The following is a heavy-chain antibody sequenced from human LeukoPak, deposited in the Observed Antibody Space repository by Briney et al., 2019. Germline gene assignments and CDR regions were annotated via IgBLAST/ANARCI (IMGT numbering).Heavy chain of an antibody. Sequence: SETLSLTCTVSGGSISSYYWSWIRQSPGKGLEWIGYIYYSGSTNYNPSLKSRVTISVDTSKNQFSLKLSSVTAADTAMYTGNYYYMDVWGKGTTVTISS. CDR2: IYYSGST. V-gene: IGHV4-59*01. CDR1: GGSISSYY. J-gene: IGHJ6*03. D-gene: IGHD3-10*01. CDR3: NYYYMDV.